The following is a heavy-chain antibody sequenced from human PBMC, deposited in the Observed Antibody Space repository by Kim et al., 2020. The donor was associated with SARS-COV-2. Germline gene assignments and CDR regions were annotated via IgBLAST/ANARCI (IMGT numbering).Heavy chain of an antibody. CDR2: MKGDGSER. Sequence: GGSLRLSCRASGFTFSNYWMSWVRQAPGKGLEWVACMKGDGSERHYVDSVRGRFTISRDNTKNSLFLEITSLRAEDTALYYCASLHMAMVSGGHWGKGALVIVSS. CDR3: ASLHMAMVSGGH. J-gene: IGHJ4*02. V-gene: IGHV3-7*01. D-gene: IGHD2-15*01. CDR1: GFTFSNYW.